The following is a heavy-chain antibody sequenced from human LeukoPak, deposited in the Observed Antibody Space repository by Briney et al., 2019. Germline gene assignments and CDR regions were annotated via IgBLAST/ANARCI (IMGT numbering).Heavy chain of an antibody. D-gene: IGHD6-13*01. CDR2: ISGSGGST. Sequence: GGSLRLSCAASGFTFSSYAMSWVRQAPGKGLEWVSAISGSGGSTYYADSVKGRFTISRDNSKNTLYLQMNSLRAEDTAVYYCAKAGAAAPDETNQIKYYFDYWGQGTLVTVSS. V-gene: IGHV3-23*01. J-gene: IGHJ4*02. CDR1: GFTFSSYA. CDR3: AKAGAAAPDETNQIKYYFDY.